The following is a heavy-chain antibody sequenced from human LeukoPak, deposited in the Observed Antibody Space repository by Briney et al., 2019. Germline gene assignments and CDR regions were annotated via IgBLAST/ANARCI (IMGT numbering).Heavy chain of an antibody. CDR1: GGSFRGYY. D-gene: IGHD3-10*01. J-gene: IGHJ4*02. Sequence: SETLSLTCAVYGGSFRGYYWSWIRQPPGKGLEWIGEINHCGSTNYNPSLKSRVTISVDTSKNQFSLKLSSVTAADTAVYYCARKDRYYYGSGSYGIDYWGQGTLVTVSS. V-gene: IGHV4-34*01. CDR2: INHCGST. CDR3: ARKDRYYYGSGSYGIDY.